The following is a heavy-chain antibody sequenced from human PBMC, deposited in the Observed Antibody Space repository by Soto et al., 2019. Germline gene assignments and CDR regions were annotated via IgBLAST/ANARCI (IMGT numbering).Heavy chain of an antibody. Sequence: SETLSLTCTVSGGSISSYYWSWIRRPPGKGLEWIGYIYYSGSTNYNPSLKSRVTISVDTSKNQFSLKLSSVTAADTAVYYCANFYYDSSGWDYYYVMDVWGQGTTVTVSS. CDR3: ANFYYDSSGWDYYYVMDV. D-gene: IGHD3-22*01. J-gene: IGHJ6*02. CDR2: IYYSGST. CDR1: GGSISSYY. V-gene: IGHV4-59*01.